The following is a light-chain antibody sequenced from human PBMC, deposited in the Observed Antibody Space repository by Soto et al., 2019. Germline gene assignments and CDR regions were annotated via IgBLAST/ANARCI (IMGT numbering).Light chain of an antibody. J-gene: IGKJ4*01. CDR2: GAS. CDR1: QSINNN. Sequence: IVRTQSPATLSVSPGERATLSCRASQSINNNLAWYQQKRGQGPRLLIYGASSRATGTPARFSGSGSGTGFTLTISSLQSEDFAIYYCQQYNDWPLTFGGGTKVEIK. CDR3: QQYNDWPLT. V-gene: IGKV3-15*01.